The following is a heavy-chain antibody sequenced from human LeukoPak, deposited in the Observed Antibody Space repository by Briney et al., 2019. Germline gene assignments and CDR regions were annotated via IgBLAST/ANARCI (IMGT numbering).Heavy chain of an antibody. CDR2: ISRSSAYI. CDR3: ARADTAMVTGYYYYYMDV. CDR1: GFTLSSYS. V-gene: IGHV3-21*01. Sequence: GGSLRLSCAASGFTLSSYSMNWVRQAPGKGLEWVSSISRSSAYIYYADSVKGRFTISRDNAKNSLYLQMNSLRAEDTAVYYCARADTAMVTGYYYYYMDVWGKGTTVTVSS. J-gene: IGHJ6*03. D-gene: IGHD5-18*01.